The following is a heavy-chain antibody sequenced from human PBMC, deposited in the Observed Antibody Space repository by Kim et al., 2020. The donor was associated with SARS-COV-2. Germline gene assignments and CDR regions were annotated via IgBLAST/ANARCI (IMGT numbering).Heavy chain of an antibody. Sequence: GGSLRLSCAASGFTFSSYGMHWVRQAPGKGLEWVAVISYDGSNKYYADSVKGRFTISRDNSKNTLYLQMNSLRAEDTAVYYCAKDSAVAGTDYWGQEPWS. J-gene: IGHJ4*01. D-gene: IGHD6-19*01. CDR3: AKDSAVAGTDY. CDR2: ISYDGSNK. CDR1: GFTFSSYG. V-gene: IGHV3-30*18.